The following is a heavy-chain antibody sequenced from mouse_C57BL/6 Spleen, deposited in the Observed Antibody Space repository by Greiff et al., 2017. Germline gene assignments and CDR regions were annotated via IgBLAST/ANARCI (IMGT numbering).Heavy chain of an antibody. Sequence: EVNLVESGTVLARPGASVKMSCKTSGYTFTSYWMHWVKQRPGQGLEWIGAIYPGNSDTSYNQKFKGKAKLTAVTSASTAYMELSSLTNEDSAVYYCTRNYDYEEHFDYWGQGTTLTVSS. J-gene: IGHJ2*01. CDR3: TRNYDYEEHFDY. CDR2: IYPGNSDT. CDR1: GYTFTSYW. D-gene: IGHD2-4*01. V-gene: IGHV1-5*01.